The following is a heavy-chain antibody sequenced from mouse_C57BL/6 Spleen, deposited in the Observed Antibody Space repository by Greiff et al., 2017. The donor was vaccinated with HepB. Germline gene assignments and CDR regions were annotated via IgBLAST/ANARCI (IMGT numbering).Heavy chain of an antibody. D-gene: IGHD2-4*01. CDR3: ANYDYGYAMDY. CDR1: GYAFSSYW. J-gene: IGHJ4*01. CDR2: IYPGDGDT. V-gene: IGHV1-80*01. Sequence: QVQLKQSGAELVKPGASVKISCKASGYAFSSYWMNWVKQRPGKGLEWIGQIYPGDGDTNYNGKFKGKATLTADKSSSTAYMQLSSLTSEDSAVYFCANYDYGYAMDYWGQGTSVTVSS.